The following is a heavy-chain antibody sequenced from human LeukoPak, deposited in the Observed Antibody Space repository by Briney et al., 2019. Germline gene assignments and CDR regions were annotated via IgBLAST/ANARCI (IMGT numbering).Heavy chain of an antibody. D-gene: IGHD3-16*02. Sequence: GGSLRVSCAASGFTFSSYAMSWVRQAPGNGLEWVSAISGSGGSTYYADSVKGRFTISRDNSKNTLYLQMNSLRAEDTAVYYCAKDRMITFGGVIVSWGQGTLVTVSS. CDR3: AKDRMITFGGVIVS. V-gene: IGHV3-23*01. CDR2: ISGSGGST. CDR1: GFTFSSYA. J-gene: IGHJ4*02.